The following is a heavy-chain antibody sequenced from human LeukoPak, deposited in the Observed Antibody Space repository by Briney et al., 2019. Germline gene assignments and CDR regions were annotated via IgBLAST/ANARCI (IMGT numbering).Heavy chain of an antibody. CDR2: ISWNRGSI. J-gene: IGHJ3*02. D-gene: IGHD4-23*01. CDR3: AKDKNCYGGNSDSAFDI. Sequence: GRSLRLSCAASGFTFDDYAMHWVRQAPGKGLEWVSGISWNRGSIGYADSVKGRFTISRDNAKNSLYLQMNSLRAEDTALYYCAKDKNCYGGNSDSAFDIWGQGTMVTVSS. V-gene: IGHV3-9*01. CDR1: GFTFDDYA.